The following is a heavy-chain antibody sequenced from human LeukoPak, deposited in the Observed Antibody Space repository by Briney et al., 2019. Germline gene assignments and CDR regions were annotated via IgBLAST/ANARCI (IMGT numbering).Heavy chain of an antibody. D-gene: IGHD3-16*01. CDR3: ARDPNYGQLDP. CDR1: GDSVSSSSYY. V-gene: IGHV4-39*07. Sequence: SETLSLTCTVSGDSVSSSSYYWGWIRQPPGKGLEWIGNIYYTGSTFYNPSLKSRVTISVDTSKNQFSLKLSSVTAADTAVYYCARDPNYGQLDPWGQGTLVTLSS. CDR2: IYYTGST. J-gene: IGHJ5*02.